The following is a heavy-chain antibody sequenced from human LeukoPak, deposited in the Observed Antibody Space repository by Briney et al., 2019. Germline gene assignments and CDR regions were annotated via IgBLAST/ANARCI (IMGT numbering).Heavy chain of an antibody. Sequence: GGSLRLSCAASGFTFSDYCMSWIRQAPGKGLEWVSYISSSGSTIYYADSVKGRFTISRDNAKNSLYLQMNSLRAEDTAVYYCARGTFDDILTGYYLNWFDPWGQGTLVTVSS. CDR2: ISSSGSTI. J-gene: IGHJ5*02. CDR1: GFTFSDYC. CDR3: ARGTFDDILTGYYLNWFDP. V-gene: IGHV3-11*01. D-gene: IGHD3-9*01.